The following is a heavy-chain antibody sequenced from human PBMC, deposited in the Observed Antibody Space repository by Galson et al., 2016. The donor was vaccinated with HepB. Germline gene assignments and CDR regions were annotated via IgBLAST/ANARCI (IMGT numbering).Heavy chain of an antibody. Sequence: ETLSLTCIVSGRSISSYHWTWIRQSPEKGLEWIGNMHYSGSTNYNPSLKSRVTISGDTSKNQFSLKLTSVTAADTAVYYCARAASTGLIRDWGQGTLVTVSS. CDR2: MHYSGST. V-gene: IGHV4-59*13. J-gene: IGHJ4*02. CDR1: GRSISSYH. CDR3: ARAASTGLIRD. D-gene: IGHD3-22*01.